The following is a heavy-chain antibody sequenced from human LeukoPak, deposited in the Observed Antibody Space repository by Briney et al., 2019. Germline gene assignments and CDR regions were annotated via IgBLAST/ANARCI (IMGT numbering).Heavy chain of an antibody. J-gene: IGHJ4*02. Sequence: GGSLRLSCAASGFTFSSYGMHWVRQAPGKGLEGVAVIWYDGSNKYYADSVKGRFTISRDNSKNTLYLQMNSLRAEDTAVYYCARVEYSSGWLDYWGQGTLVTVSS. CDR3: ARVEYSSGWLDY. D-gene: IGHD6-19*01. V-gene: IGHV3-33*01. CDR2: IWYDGSNK. CDR1: GFTFSSYG.